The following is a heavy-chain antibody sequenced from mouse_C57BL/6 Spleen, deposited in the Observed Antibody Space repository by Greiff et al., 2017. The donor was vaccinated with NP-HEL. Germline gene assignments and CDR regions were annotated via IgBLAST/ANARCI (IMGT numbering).Heavy chain of an antibody. CDR2: IDPSDSET. D-gene: IGHD2-1*01. V-gene: IGHV1-52*01. CDR1: GYTFTSYW. Sequence: VQLQQSGAELVRPGSSVKLSCKASGYTFTSYWMHWVKQRPIQGLEWIGNIDPSDSETHYNQKFKDKATLTVDKSSSTAYMQLSSLTSEDSAVYYCARDGNYHWAMDYWGQGTSVTVSS. CDR3: ARDGNYHWAMDY. J-gene: IGHJ4*01.